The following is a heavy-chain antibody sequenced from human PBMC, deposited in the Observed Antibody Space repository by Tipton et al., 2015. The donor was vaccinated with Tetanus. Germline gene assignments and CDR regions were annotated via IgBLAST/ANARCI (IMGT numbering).Heavy chain of an antibody. V-gene: IGHV1-18*01. Sequence: QLVQSGAEAKTSGASVKVSCKASGYTFTRFGITWVRQAPGQGLEWMGWISAYNGNTKYAQKFQGRVTMTTDTSTNTAHTELRSLRSDDTAVYYCARDRAYSSGWSTQNDYWGQGTLVTVSS. CDR2: ISAYNGNT. CDR3: ARDRAYSSGWSTQNDY. J-gene: IGHJ4*02. D-gene: IGHD6-19*01. CDR1: GYTFTRFG.